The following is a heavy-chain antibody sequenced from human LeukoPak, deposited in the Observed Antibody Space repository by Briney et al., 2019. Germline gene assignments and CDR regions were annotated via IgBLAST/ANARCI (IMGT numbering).Heavy chain of an antibody. D-gene: IGHD5-24*01. CDR1: GGSISRGSYY. J-gene: IGHJ4*02. CDR3: ARGWLQIPFDH. CDR2: IYTSGST. Sequence: SQTLSLTCTVPGGSISRGSYYWSWIRQPAGKGLEWIGRIYTSGSTNYNPSLKSRVTISVDTSKNQFSLKLSSVTAADTAGYYCARGWLQIPFDHWGQGTLVTGSS. V-gene: IGHV4-61*02.